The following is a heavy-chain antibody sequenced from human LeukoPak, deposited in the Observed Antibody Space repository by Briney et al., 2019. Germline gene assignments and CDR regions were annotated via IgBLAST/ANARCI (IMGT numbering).Heavy chain of an antibody. J-gene: IGHJ5*02. CDR2: INPSGGST. Sequence: ASVKVSCKASGYTFTSYYMHWVRQAPGQGLEWMGIINPSGGSTSYAQKFQGRVTMTRDTSTSTVYMELSSLRSEDTAVCYCARDGCSSTSCYISNRFDPWGQGTLVTVSS. CDR1: GYTFTSYY. CDR3: ARDGCSSTSCYISNRFDP. V-gene: IGHV1-46*01. D-gene: IGHD2-2*02.